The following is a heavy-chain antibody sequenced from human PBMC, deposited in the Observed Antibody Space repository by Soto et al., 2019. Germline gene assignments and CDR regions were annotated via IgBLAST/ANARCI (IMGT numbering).Heavy chain of an antibody. CDR3: AKDLSTFGGVKATFDY. CDR2: ISGSGGST. CDR1: GFTFSSYA. V-gene: IGHV3-23*01. J-gene: IGHJ4*02. Sequence: VQLLESGGGLVQPGGSLRLSCAASGFTFSSYAMSWVRQAPGKGLEWVSAISGSGGSTYYADSVKGRFTISRDNSKNTLYLQMNSLRAEDTAVYYCAKDLSTFGGVKATFDYWGQGTLVTVSS. D-gene: IGHD3-16*01.